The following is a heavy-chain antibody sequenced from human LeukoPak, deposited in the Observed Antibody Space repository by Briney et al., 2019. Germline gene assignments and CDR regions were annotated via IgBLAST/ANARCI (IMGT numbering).Heavy chain of an antibody. CDR2: IKSKIDGGTI. CDR3: TSRRQDGW. Sequence: GGSLRLSCVGSGFTFSDAWMTWVRQAPGKGLEWVGRIKSKIDGGTIDYAEPVKGRFTISRDDSRNTLYLQMSGLKTEDTAVYYCTSRRQDGWWGQGTLVTVS. D-gene: IGHD2-15*01. V-gene: IGHV3-15*01. CDR1: GFTFSDAW. J-gene: IGHJ4*02.